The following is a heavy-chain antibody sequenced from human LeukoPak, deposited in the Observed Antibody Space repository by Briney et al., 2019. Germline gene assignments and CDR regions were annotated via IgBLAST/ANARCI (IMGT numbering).Heavy chain of an antibody. CDR2: IMPLFGTA. J-gene: IGHJ6*03. CDR3: ASGSLGDGYGVGDYYQYMDV. V-gene: IGHV1-69*05. CDR1: GYTFTSYD. Sequence: SVKVSCKASGYTFTSYDINWVRQATGQGLEWMGGIMPLFGTANYAQEFQGRVTFTTDESASTAYMEVSSLRSEDTAVYYCASGSLGDGYGVGDYYQYMDVWGKGTTVTVSS. D-gene: IGHD5-24*01.